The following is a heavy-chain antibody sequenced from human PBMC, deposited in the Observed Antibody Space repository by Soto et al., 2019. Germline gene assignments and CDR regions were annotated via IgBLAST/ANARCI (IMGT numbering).Heavy chain of an antibody. V-gene: IGHV4-34*01. CDR3: ASGGLTILGVVILRRGTDV. D-gene: IGHD3-3*01. CDR1: GGSFSGYY. Sequence: SETLSLADAGYGGSFSGYYWSWIRQPPGKGLEWSGEINHSGSTNYSPALKSRVTISVETSKNKFSLKLTSVTAADTDVYYSASGGLTILGVVILRRGTDVWGPGTTVT. CDR2: INHSGST. J-gene: IGHJ6*02.